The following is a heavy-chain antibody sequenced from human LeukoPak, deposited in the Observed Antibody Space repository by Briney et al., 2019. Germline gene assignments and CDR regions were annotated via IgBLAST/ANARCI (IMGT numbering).Heavy chain of an antibody. J-gene: IGHJ2*01. CDR2: INWNGGST. Sequence: GGSLRLSCAASGFTFDDYGMSWVRQAPGKGLEWVSGINWNGGSTGYADSVKGRFTISRDNAKNSLYLQMNSLRAEDAALYYCARVGGYSGYDSTGDWYFDLWGRGTLVTVSS. CDR3: ARVGGYSGYDSTGDWYFDL. V-gene: IGHV3-20*04. D-gene: IGHD5-12*01. CDR1: GFTFDDYG.